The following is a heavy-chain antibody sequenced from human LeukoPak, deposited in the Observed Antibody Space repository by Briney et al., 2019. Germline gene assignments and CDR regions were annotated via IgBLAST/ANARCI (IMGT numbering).Heavy chain of an antibody. CDR3: ARGLFTYYAEDY. CDR1: GYTFTSYD. D-gene: IGHD2/OR15-2a*01. CDR2: MNPNSGNT. J-gene: IGHJ4*02. V-gene: IGHV1-8*01. Sequence: ASVKVSCKASGYTFTSYDIKWVRQATGQGLEWMGWMNPNSGNTGYAQKFQGRVTMTRNTSISTAYMELSSLRSEDTAVYYCARGLFTYYAEDYWGQGTLVTVSS.